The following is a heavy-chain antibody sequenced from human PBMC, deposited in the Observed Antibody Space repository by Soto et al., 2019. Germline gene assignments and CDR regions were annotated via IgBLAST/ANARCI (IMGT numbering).Heavy chain of an antibody. J-gene: IGHJ4*02. D-gene: IGHD2-15*01. V-gene: IGHV4-59*08. Sequence: SETLSLTCTVSGGSISSYYWSWIRQPPGKGLEWIGYIYYSGSTNYNPSLKSRVTISVDTSKNQFSLKLSSVTAADTAVYYCARAGYCSGGSCYSKFRYFDYWGQGTLVTVSS. CDR3: ARAGYCSGGSCYSKFRYFDY. CDR2: IYYSGST. CDR1: GGSISSYY.